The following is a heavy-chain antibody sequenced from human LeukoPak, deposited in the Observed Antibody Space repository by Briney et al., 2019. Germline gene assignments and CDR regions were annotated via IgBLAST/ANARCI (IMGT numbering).Heavy chain of an antibody. J-gene: IGHJ4*02. CDR3: ARDSIVGATPFDY. D-gene: IGHD1-26*01. Sequence: GGSLRLSCAASGFTFSSYSMNWVRQAPGKGLEWVSSISSSSSYIYCADSVKGRFTISRDNAKNSLYLQMNSLRAEDTAVYYCARDSIVGATPFDYWGQGTLVTVSS. CDR2: ISSSSSYI. V-gene: IGHV3-21*01. CDR1: GFTFSSYS.